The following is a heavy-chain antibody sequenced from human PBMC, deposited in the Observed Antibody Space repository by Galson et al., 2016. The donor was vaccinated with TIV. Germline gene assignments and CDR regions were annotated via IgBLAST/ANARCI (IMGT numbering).Heavy chain of an antibody. V-gene: IGHV1-2*02. Sequence: SVKVSCEASGYPFSAYYIHWVRQAPGQGLEWMGWINPYGDDTNYEQRFQGRVSMTSDTSINTAYMELSSLRSDDTAIFFCARGFNYGFDFYYGVDVWGQGTTVTVSS. D-gene: IGHD3-10*01. J-gene: IGHJ6*02. CDR3: ARGFNYGFDFYYGVDV. CDR1: GYPFSAYY. CDR2: INPYGDDT.